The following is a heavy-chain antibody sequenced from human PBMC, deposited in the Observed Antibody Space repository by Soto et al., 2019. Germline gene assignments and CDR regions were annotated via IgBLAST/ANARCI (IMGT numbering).Heavy chain of an antibody. V-gene: IGHV1-69*08. D-gene: IGHD6-13*01. CDR1: GGTFSSYT. CDR2: IFPLLDMA. Sequence: QVQLVQSGAELKKPGSSVKVSCKASGGTFSSYTISWVRQAPGQGLEWMGRIFPLLDMADYVQKFQGRVTITADKSTSTAYMELSSLRSEDTAVYFCARDRLAAAGTATDYWGQGTLVIVSS. CDR3: ARDRLAAAGTATDY. J-gene: IGHJ4*02.